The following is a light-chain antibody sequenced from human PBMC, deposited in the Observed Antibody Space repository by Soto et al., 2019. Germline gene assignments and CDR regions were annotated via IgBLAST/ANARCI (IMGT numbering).Light chain of an antibody. CDR3: QQYIDWPRT. CDR1: QSVGSD. CDR2: GAS. Sequence: IVMTQSPATLSVSPGERATLSCRASQSVGSDLVWYRQKPGQAPRLLIYGASNRATGVPDRFSGSGSGTVFTLTIRCMPSDDFAVYYCQQYIDWPRTVGQGTKVDIK. V-gene: IGKV3-15*01. J-gene: IGKJ1*01.